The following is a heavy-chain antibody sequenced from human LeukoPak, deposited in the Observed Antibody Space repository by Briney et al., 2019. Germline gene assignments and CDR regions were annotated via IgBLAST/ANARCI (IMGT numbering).Heavy chain of an antibody. V-gene: IGHV1-46*01. D-gene: IGHD3-10*01. CDR2: INPSGGST. CDR3: AGFYKGMNRGTRVDFDY. Sequence: VASVKVSCKASGYTFTSYYMHWVRQAPGQGLEWMGIINPSGGSTSYAQKFQGRVTMTRDTSTSTVYMELSSLRSEDTAVYYCAGFYKGMNRGTRVDFDYWGQGTLVTVSS. J-gene: IGHJ4*02. CDR1: GYTFTSYY.